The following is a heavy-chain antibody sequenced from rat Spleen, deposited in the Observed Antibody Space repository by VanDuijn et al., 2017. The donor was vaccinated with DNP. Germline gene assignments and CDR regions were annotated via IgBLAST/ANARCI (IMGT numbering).Heavy chain of an antibody. J-gene: IGHJ4*01. CDR2: ISPSGSRT. Sequence: EVQLVETGGGLVQPGRSLKLSCAASGFTFSNYYMAWVRQAPKKGLEWVAAISPSGSRTYNPDSVKGRFTISRDNAKSTLYLQMESLRSEDTATYYCARGFDVYYPYAMDAWGQGTSVTVSS. CDR3: ARGFDVYYPYAMDA. D-gene: IGHD1-12*03. CDR1: GFTFSNYY. V-gene: IGHV5-25*01.